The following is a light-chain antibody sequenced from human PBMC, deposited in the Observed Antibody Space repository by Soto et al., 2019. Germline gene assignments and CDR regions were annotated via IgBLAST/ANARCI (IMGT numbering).Light chain of an antibody. J-gene: IGKJ2*01. CDR3: QQCGTSPMYT. Sequence: EIVLTQSPGTLSLSPGGRATLSCRASQIVSTTYLAWYQQKPGQPPRLLIYGSSSRAPGIPDRFSGSGSGTDFTLTISRLEPEDFAVYYCQQCGTSPMYTFGQGTNLEIK. V-gene: IGKV3-20*01. CDR2: GSS. CDR1: QIVSTTY.